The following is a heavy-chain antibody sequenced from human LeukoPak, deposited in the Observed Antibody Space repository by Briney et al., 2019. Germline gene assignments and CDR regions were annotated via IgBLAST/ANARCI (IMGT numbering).Heavy chain of an antibody. CDR2: INHSGST. CDR1: GGSFSVYY. Sequence: SETLSLTCAVCGGSFSVYYWSWIRQPPGKGLEWIGEINHSGSTNYNPSLKSRVTISVDTSKNQFSLKLSSVTAADTAVYYCARGEVVVAATPGVWYFDLWGRGTLVTVSS. J-gene: IGHJ2*01. V-gene: IGHV4-34*01. D-gene: IGHD2-15*01. CDR3: ARGEVVVAATPGVWYFDL.